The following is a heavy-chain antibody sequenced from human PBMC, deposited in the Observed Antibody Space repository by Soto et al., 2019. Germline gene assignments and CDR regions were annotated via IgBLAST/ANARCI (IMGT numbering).Heavy chain of an antibody. CDR3: ARGECSSTSCSGGYYGMDV. V-gene: IGHV3-74*01. J-gene: IGHJ6*02. D-gene: IGHD2-2*01. CDR2: INSDGSKT. Sequence: EGSMRLSCAASGFTFSSYAMSWVSQAPGKGLEWVSRINSDGSKTIYADSVKGRVTITRDNAMNTLYLQMNSLRAEDTAVYYCARGECSSTSCSGGYYGMDVWGQGTAVTVSS. CDR1: GFTFSSYA.